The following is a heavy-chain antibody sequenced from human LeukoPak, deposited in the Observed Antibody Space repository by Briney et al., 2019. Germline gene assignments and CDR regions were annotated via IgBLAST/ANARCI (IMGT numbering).Heavy chain of an antibody. V-gene: IGHV3-7*03. CDR2: IKQDGSEK. D-gene: IGHD3-16*01. J-gene: IGHJ4*02. CDR3: ARDSEGGSYYFDY. CDR1: GFTFSKYD. Sequence: PGGSLRLSCTASGFTFSKYDMIWVRQAPGKGLEWVANIKQDGSEKYYVDSVKGRFTISRDNAKSSLYLQMNSLRAEDTAVYYCARDSEGGSYYFDYWGQGTLVTVSS.